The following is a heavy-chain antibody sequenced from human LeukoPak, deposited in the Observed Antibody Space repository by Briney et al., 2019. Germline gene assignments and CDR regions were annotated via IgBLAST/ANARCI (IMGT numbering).Heavy chain of an antibody. CDR2: IYYSGDT. D-gene: IGHD2/OR15-2a*01. J-gene: IGHJ4*02. CDR1: GGSISSSNYY. V-gene: IGHV4-39*01. Sequence: SETLSLTCTVSGGSISSSNYYSGWIRQPPGKGLEWIGTIYYSGDTYYNPSLKSRASLSVDASKNRFSLNLNSVTAADTAVYFCARHENIIMVPTAHAFDYWGQGALVTVSS. CDR3: ARHENIIMVPTAHAFDY.